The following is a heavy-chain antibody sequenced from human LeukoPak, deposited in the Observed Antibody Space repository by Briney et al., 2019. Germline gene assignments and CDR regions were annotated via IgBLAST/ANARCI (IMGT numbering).Heavy chain of an antibody. Sequence: GGSLRLSCAASGFTFSNYNINWVRQAPGKGLECVSSINCSGWFMSHADSVKTRFTISRDNAKTSLYLHMNSLRAEDTAVYYCARDGLQAYYDSSGFLDYWGQGTLVTVSS. CDR1: GFTFSNYN. CDR2: INCSGWFM. V-gene: IGHV3-21*01. D-gene: IGHD3-22*01. CDR3: ARDGLQAYYDSSGFLDY. J-gene: IGHJ4*02.